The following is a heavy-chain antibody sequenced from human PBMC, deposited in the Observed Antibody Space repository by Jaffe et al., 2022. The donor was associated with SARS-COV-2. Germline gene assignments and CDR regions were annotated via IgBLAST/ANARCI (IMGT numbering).Heavy chain of an antibody. CDR2: IYSGGST. CDR1: GFTVSSNY. CDR3: ARDSRTTVVTPDWYFDL. J-gene: IGHJ2*01. Sequence: EVQLVESGGGLIQPGGSLRLSCAASGFTVSSNYMSWVRQAPGKGLEWVSVIYSGGSTYYADSVKGRFTISRDNSKNTLYLQMNSLRAEDTAVYYCARDSRTTVVTPDWYFDLWGRGTLVTVSS. D-gene: IGHD4-17*01. V-gene: IGHV3-53*01.